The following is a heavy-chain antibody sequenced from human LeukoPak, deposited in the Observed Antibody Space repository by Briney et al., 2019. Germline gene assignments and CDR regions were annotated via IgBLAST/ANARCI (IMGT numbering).Heavy chain of an antibody. V-gene: IGHV3-23*01. J-gene: IGHJ4*02. CDR3: GRDSQSGYSSSWYQLAQIDY. D-gene: IGHD6-13*01. CDR2: ISGSGGST. CDR1: GFTFSSYG. Sequence: GGSLRLSCAASGFTFSSYGMSWVRQAPGKGLEWVSAISGSGGSTYYADSVKGRFTISRDNSKNTLYLQMNSLRAEDTAVYYCGRDSQSGYSSSWYQLAQIDYWGQGTLVTVSS.